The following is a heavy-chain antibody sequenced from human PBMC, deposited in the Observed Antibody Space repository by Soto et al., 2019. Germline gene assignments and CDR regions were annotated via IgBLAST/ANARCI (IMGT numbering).Heavy chain of an antibody. CDR1: GGSIGYNY. CDR2: IYSSGST. V-gene: IGHV4-59*01. CDR3: ARDVGSGTNYFDY. Sequence: SSETLSLTCTVSGGSIGYNYWSWIRQSPGRGLEWIGYIYSSGSTKYSPSLKSRVTISLDTSKNQFSLKLRSVTPADTALYYCARDVGSGTNYFDYWGQGALVTVSS. J-gene: IGHJ4*02. D-gene: IGHD3-10*01.